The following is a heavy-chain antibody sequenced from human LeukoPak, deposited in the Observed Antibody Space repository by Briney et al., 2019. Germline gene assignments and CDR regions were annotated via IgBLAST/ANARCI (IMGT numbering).Heavy chain of an antibody. CDR3: VKEWARVPIMNS. D-gene: IGHD1-26*01. CDR1: GFTFNTFP. V-gene: IGHV3-23*01. J-gene: IGHJ1*01. Sequence: GGSLRLSCAASGFTFNTFPMNWVRQAQGKGLEWVSSMSASADETHYADSVKGRFTISRDNSKNALFLQLSSLRVEDTAIYYCVKEWARVPIMNSWGPGTLVTVSS. CDR2: MSASADET.